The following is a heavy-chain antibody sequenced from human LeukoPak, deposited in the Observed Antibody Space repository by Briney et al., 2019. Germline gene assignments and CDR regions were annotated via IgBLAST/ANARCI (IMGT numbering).Heavy chain of an antibody. J-gene: IGHJ5*02. V-gene: IGHV4-61*02. D-gene: IGHD2-2*01. Sequence: SQTLSLTCTVSGGSISSGSYYWSWLRQPAGKGLEWIGRIYTSGSTNYNPSLKSRVTISVDTSKNQFSLKLSSVTAADTAVYYCARGVVVPAAMGTVWFDPWGQGTLVTVSS. CDR2: IYTSGST. CDR1: GGSISSGSYY. CDR3: ARGVVVPAAMGTVWFDP.